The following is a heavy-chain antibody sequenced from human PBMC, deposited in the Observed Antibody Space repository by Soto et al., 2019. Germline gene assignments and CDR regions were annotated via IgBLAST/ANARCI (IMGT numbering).Heavy chain of an antibody. CDR3: AKDSFKNHDYGKHFDY. D-gene: IGHD4-17*01. CDR1: GFTFDDYT. CDR2: ISWDGGST. J-gene: IGHJ4*02. Sequence: PGGSLRLSCAASGFTFDDYTMHWVRQAPGKGLEWVSLISWDGGSTYYADSVKGRFTISRDNSKNTLYLQMNSLRTEDTALYYCAKDSFKNHDYGKHFDYWGQGTLVTVSS. V-gene: IGHV3-43*01.